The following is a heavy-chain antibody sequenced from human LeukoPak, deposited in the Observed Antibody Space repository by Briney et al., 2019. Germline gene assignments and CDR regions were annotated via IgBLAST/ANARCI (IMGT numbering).Heavy chain of an antibody. CDR2: IYYSGST. CDR1: GGSISSYY. Sequence: SETLSFTCTVSGGSISSYYWSWFRQPPGKGREGIGYIYYSGSTNYNPSLKSRVTISVDTSKNQFSLKLSSVTAADTAVYYCARVRCSGGSCYYLDYWGQGTLVTVSS. V-gene: IGHV4-59*01. CDR3: ARVRCSGGSCYYLDY. D-gene: IGHD2-15*01. J-gene: IGHJ4*02.